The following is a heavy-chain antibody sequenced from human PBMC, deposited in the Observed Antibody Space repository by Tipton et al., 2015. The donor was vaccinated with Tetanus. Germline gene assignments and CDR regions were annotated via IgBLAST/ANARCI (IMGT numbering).Heavy chain of an antibody. CDR3: VTVNFLNYYHYGMDV. CDR2: MYSGGDT. V-gene: IGHV3-53*05. Sequence: SLRLSCVASGFIVSSHYMSWVRQAPGKGLEWASVMYSGGDTYYVDSVKGRFSISRDNSKNTLYLQMNSLRAEDTAIYYCVTVNFLNYYHYGMDVWGQGTTVTVSS. J-gene: IGHJ6*02. D-gene: IGHD1-1*01. CDR1: GFIVSSHY.